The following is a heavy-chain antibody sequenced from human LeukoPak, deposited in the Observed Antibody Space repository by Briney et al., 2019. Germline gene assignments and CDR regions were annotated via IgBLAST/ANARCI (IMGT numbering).Heavy chain of an antibody. D-gene: IGHD6-19*01. V-gene: IGHV3-73*01. J-gene: IGHJ6*02. CDR3: TRPYSSGWYSYYGMDV. CDR2: IRSKANSYAT. Sequence: GRSLRLSCAASGFTFSGSAMHWVRQASGKGLEWVGRIRSKANSYATAYAASVKGRFTISRDDSKNTAYLQMNSLKTEDTAVYYCTRPYSSGWYSYYGMDVWGQGTTVTVSS. CDR1: GFTFSGSA.